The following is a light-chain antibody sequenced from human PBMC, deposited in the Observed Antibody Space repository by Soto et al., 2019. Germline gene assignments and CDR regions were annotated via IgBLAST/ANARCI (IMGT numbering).Light chain of an antibody. CDR3: QQRSNWIT. CDR2: DAF. V-gene: IGKV3-11*01. CDR1: QSVSNY. Sequence: EILLTQSPSTLSLSPGERATLSCRASQSVSNYVAWYQQKPGQAPRLLIYDAFNSATVIRARLSGSACGTFFTPTISRQAPEYFAVYCCQQRSNWITFGQGTRLEIK. J-gene: IGKJ5*01.